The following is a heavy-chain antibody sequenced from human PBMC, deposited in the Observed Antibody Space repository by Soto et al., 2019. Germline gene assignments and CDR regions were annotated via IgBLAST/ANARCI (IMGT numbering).Heavy chain of an antibody. J-gene: IGHJ3*02. Sequence: QVQLQESGPGLVKPSGTLSLTCAVSGGSVSSSNWWSWVRQSPGKGLEWMGEIYHSGSAPYNPSLKSRATISLDKSKTQCSLRLTSVTAADTAVYYCARVPGVVVSADDAFDIWGPGTRVIVSS. D-gene: IGHD2-21*02. V-gene: IGHV4-4*02. CDR3: ARVPGVVVSADDAFDI. CDR1: GGSVSSSNW. CDR2: IYHSGSA.